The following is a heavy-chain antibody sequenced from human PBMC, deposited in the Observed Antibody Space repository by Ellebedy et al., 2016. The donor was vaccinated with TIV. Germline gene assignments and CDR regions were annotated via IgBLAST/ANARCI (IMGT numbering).Heavy chain of an antibody. CDR2: SSTHNVHT. D-gene: IGHD2-2*01. J-gene: IGHJ4*02. V-gene: IGHV1-18*01. CDR1: GYTFTSYG. CDR3: ARDFHCSSTNCYERPSLYYFDY. Sequence: AASVKVSCKASGYTFTSYGISWVRQAPGQGLEWMGWSSTHNVHTNYAQKFQGRVTMTTDTSTSTAYMELRSLRSSDTDVYFCARDFHCSSTNCYERPSLYYFDYWGQGTLVTVSS.